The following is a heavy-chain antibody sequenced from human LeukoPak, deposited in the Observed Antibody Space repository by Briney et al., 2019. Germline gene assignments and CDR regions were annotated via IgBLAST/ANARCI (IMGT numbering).Heavy chain of an antibody. V-gene: IGHV1-69*13. D-gene: IGHD1-20*01. CDR3: ARALVTGDYYGMDV. CDR1: GGTFSSYA. Sequence: ASVKVSCKASGGTFSSYAIGWVRQAPGQGLEWMGGIIPVFGTANYAQKFQGRVTITADESTSTAYMELSSLRSEDTAVYYCARALVTGDYYGMDVWGQGTTVTVSS. J-gene: IGHJ6*02. CDR2: IIPVFGTA.